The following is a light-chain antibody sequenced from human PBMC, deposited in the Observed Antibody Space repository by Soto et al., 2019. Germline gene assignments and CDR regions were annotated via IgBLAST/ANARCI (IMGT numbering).Light chain of an antibody. CDR1: QSVSIW. V-gene: IGKV1-5*03. Sequence: DMQMTQSPSTLSASVGDRVTISCRASQSVSIWLAWYQQKPGRAPKLLIYKSSILESGVPSRFSGSGSGTEFTLTISSLQPDDFATYYCQQFNTSPWTFGQGTKVDIK. J-gene: IGKJ1*01. CDR2: KSS. CDR3: QQFNTSPWT.